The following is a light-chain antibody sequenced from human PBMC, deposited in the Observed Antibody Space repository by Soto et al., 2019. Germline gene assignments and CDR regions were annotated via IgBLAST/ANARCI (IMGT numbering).Light chain of an antibody. CDR1: QSVSSSY. J-gene: IGKJ1*01. CDR2: GAS. CDR3: QQYGSSPSWT. Sequence: EIVLTQSSGTLSLSPGERATLSCRASQSVSSSYLAWYQQKPGQAPRLLIYGASSRATVIPDRFSGSGSGTDFTLTISRLEPEDFAVYYCQQYGSSPSWTFGQGTKVDIK. V-gene: IGKV3-20*01.